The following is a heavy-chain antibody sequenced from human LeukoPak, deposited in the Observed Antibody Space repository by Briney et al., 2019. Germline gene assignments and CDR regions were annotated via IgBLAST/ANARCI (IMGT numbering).Heavy chain of an antibody. Sequence: PGGSLRLSCAASGFTFSSYAMSWVRQAPGKGLEWVSAISGSGGSTYYADSVKGRFTISRDNSKNTLYLQLNSLRAEDTAVYYCARAGGVDIKNFQHWGQGTMVTVFS. V-gene: IGHV3-23*01. CDR1: GFTFSSYA. D-gene: IGHD3-16*01. CDR3: ARAGGVDIKNFQH. J-gene: IGHJ1*01. CDR2: ISGSGGST.